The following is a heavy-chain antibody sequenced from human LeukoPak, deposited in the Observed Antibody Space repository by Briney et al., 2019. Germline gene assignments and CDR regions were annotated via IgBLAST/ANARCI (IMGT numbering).Heavy chain of an antibody. V-gene: IGHV6-1*01. Sequence: SQTLSLTCAVSGDSVSSNSATWNWIRQSPSRGLEWLGRTYYRSKWYKYYAVSVKGRITINPDTSTNQFSLQLNSVTPEDTAVYYCARGPSYFQHWGQGTLVTVSS. CDR3: ARGPSYFQH. CDR1: GDSVSSNSAT. CDR2: TYYRSKWYK. J-gene: IGHJ1*01.